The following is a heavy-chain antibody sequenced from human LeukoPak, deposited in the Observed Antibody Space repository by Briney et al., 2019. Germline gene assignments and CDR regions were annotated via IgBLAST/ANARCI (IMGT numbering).Heavy chain of an antibody. CDR3: AAGGLYDLLPY. CDR2: FDPGNGEI. J-gene: IGHJ4*02. V-gene: IGHV1-24*01. Sequence: ASVKVSCKVSGHTLSYLTMHWVRQAPGKGLEWIGGFDPGNGEIIYAQKFQGRVTMTEDASTDTAYMELSSLKSEDTAVYYCAAGGLYDLLPYWGQGTLVTVSS. D-gene: IGHD3-3*01. CDR1: GHTLSYLT.